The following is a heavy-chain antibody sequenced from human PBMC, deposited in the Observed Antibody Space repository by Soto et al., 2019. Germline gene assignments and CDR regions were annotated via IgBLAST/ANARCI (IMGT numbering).Heavy chain of an antibody. V-gene: IGHV5-10-1*01. D-gene: IGHD3-10*01. J-gene: IGHJ6*02. CDR1: GYSFTSYW. CDR2: IDPSDSYT. Sequence: RGESLKISCKGSGYSFTSYWISWVRQMPGKGLEWMGRIDPSDSYTNYSPSFQGHVTISADKSISTAYLQWSSLKASDTAMYYCVRQYGSGSLHIFYYYYGMDVWGQGTTVTVSS. CDR3: VRQYGSGSLHIFYYYYGMDV.